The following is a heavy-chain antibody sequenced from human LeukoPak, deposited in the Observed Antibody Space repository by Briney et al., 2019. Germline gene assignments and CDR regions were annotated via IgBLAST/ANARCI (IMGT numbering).Heavy chain of an antibody. Sequence: GGSLRLSCAASGFTFSTYSLNWVRQAPGKGLEWVSSISSGSTYIFYADSVKGRFTISRDNAKNSLYLQMNGLRADDTALYYCTRDAFQSGPWTYRFDYWGQGTLVTVSS. CDR2: ISSGSTYI. D-gene: IGHD3-16*02. CDR1: GFTFSTYS. CDR3: TRDAFQSGPWTYRFDY. V-gene: IGHV3-21*04. J-gene: IGHJ4*02.